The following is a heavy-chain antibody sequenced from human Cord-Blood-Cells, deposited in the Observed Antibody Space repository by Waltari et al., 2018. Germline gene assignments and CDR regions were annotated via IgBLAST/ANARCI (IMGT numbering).Heavy chain of an antibody. J-gene: IGHJ3*02. CDR1: GGPISSHY. Sequence: QVQLQESGPGLVKPSETLSLTCPVSGGPISSHYWSWIRQPPGKGLEWIGYIYYSGSTNYNPSLKSRVTISVDTSKNQFSLKLSSVTAADTAVYYCARDRGTGRAFDIWGQGTMVTVSS. D-gene: IGHD3-10*01. V-gene: IGHV4-59*11. CDR3: ARDRGTGRAFDI. CDR2: IYYSGST.